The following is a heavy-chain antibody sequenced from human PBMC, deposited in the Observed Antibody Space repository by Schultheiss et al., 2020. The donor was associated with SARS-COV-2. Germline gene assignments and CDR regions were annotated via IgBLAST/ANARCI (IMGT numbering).Heavy chain of an antibody. J-gene: IGHJ4*02. CDR2: IVVGSGNT. D-gene: IGHD1-26*01. Sequence: SVKVSCKASGFTFTSSAVQWVRQARGQRLEWIGWIVVGSGNTGYAQKFQGRVTMTRNTSISTAYMELSSLRSEDTAVYYCARGEVQGWELLLWGQGTLVTVSS. V-gene: IGHV1-58*01. CDR1: GFTFTSSA. CDR3: ARGEVQGWELLL.